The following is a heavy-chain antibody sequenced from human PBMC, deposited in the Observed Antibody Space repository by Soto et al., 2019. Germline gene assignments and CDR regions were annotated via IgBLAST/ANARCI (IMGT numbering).Heavy chain of an antibody. D-gene: IGHD6-13*01. CDR3: ARNIAAAGDIDY. CDR2: ISGYNGYT. Sequence: QVQLLQSGAEVRKPGASVKVSCKASGYTFISNGITWVRQAPGQGLEWMGWISGYNGYTNYAQKFQGRATVTSYTATGTVDMELRSLRSDDTALYYCARNIAAAGDIDYWGQGTLVTVSS. CDR1: GYTFISNG. V-gene: IGHV1-18*01. J-gene: IGHJ4*02.